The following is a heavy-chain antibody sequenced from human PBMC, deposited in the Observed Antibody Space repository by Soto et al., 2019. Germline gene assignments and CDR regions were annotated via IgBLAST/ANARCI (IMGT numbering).Heavy chain of an antibody. J-gene: IGHJ3*02. V-gene: IGHV3-30*18. D-gene: IGHD1-26*01. Sequence: QVQLVESGGGVVQPGRSLRLSCAASGFSFTTYVMHWVRQAPGKGLGWVAVISHDGSYKYYGDAVKGRFTISRDTSKNSEDLEMNSLRLEDTAVYYCAKGIWAIVGTTRPRDAVNICGQGEMVTVSS. CDR2: ISHDGSYK. CDR3: AKGIWAIVGTTRPRDAVNI. CDR1: GFSFTTYV.